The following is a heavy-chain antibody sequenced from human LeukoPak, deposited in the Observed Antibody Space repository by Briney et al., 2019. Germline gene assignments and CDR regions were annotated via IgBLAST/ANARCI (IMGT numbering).Heavy chain of an antibody. J-gene: IGHJ6*03. CDR2: ISGSGGST. D-gene: IGHD6-13*01. CDR1: GFTSSSYA. Sequence: PGGSLRLSCAASGFTSSSYAMSWVRQAPGKGLEWVSAISGSGGSTYYADSVKGRFTISRDNSKNTLYLQMNSLRAEDTAVYYCAKEAAAAYYYYYYMDVWGKGTTVTVSS. CDR3: AKEAAAAYYYYYYMDV. V-gene: IGHV3-23*01.